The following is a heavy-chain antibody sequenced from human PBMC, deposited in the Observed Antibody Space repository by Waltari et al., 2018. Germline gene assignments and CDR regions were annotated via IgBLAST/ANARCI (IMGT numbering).Heavy chain of an antibody. D-gene: IGHD3-3*01. CDR2: ISYEGSKK. CDR3: ARPTQYYDFWSGASY. J-gene: IGHJ4*02. V-gene: IGHV3-30*01. Sequence: QVQLVESGGGVVQPGRSLRLSCAASGFTFNTYAIHWVRQAPGKGLEWVEVISYEGSKKYYAESVKGRFTISRDNSKNILYLQMNSLRGEDTGVYYCARPTQYYDFWSGASYWGQGTLGTVSS. CDR1: GFTFNTYA.